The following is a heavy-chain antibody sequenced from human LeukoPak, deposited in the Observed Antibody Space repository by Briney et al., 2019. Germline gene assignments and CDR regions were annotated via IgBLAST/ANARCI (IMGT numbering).Heavy chain of an antibody. V-gene: IGHV1-18*01. Sequence: ASVKVSCKASGGTFSSYTINWVRQAPGQGLEWMGWIRTYNGNTNYAQKPQGRVTVTTDTSTSTAYMELRSLRSDDTAVYYCARVNYDILTGPSSYYYYYGMDVWGKGTTVTVSS. CDR3: ARVNYDILTGPSSYYYYYGMDV. D-gene: IGHD3-9*01. CDR2: IRTYNGNT. J-gene: IGHJ6*04. CDR1: GGTFSSYT.